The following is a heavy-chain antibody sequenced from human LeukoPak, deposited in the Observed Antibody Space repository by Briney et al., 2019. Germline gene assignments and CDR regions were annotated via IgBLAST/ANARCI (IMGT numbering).Heavy chain of an antibody. CDR2: IIPIFGTA. J-gene: IGHJ4*02. CDR3: AGGYDILTGGFDY. CDR1: GGTFSSYA. D-gene: IGHD3-9*01. Sequence: SVKVSCKASGGTFSSYAISWVRQAPGQGLEWMGGIIPIFGTANYAQKLQGRVTMTTDTSTSTAYMELRSLRSDDTAVYYCAGGYDILTGGFDYWGQGTLVTVSS. V-gene: IGHV1-69*05.